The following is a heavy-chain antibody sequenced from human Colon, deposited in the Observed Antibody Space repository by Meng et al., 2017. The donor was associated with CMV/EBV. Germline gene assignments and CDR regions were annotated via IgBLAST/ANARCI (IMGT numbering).Heavy chain of an antibody. Sequence: ASGSTLSSFAMHWVRQAPGRGLEWVSVISSDGNNEYYGDSVKGRFTISRDNSKNTVYLQMNSLRGDDTAVYYCARAGLSLHNYLDYWGQGTLVTVS. V-gene: IGHV3-30-3*01. J-gene: IGHJ4*02. CDR1: GSTLSSFA. CDR3: ARAGLSLHNYLDY. D-gene: IGHD2/OR15-2a*01. CDR2: ISSDGNNE.